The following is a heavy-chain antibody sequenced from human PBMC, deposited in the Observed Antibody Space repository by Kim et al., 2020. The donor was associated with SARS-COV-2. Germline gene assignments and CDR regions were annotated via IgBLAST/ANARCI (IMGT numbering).Heavy chain of an antibody. CDR3: ARGPFGGTLYYFDY. J-gene: IGHJ4*02. CDR1: GGSISSYY. V-gene: IGHV4-59*07. Sequence: SDTLSLTCTVSGGSISSYYWSWIRQPPGKGLEWIGYIYYSGSTNYNPSLKSRVTISVDTSKNQFSLKLSSVTAADTAVYYCARGPFGGTLYYFDYWGQGTLVTVSS. CDR2: IYYSGST. D-gene: IGHD3-16*01.